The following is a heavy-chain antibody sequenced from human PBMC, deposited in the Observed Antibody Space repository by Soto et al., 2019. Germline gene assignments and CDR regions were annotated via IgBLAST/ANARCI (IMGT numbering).Heavy chain of an antibody. CDR2: MYWDDDK. CDR1: GFSLSTSGVG. CDR3: AHITYYDYVWWSYGWYCDL. J-gene: IGHJ2*01. D-gene: IGHD3-16*01. Sequence: QITLKESGPTLVKPTQTLTLTCTFSGFSLSTSGVGVGWISQPPGKALEWLALMYWDDDKRYSPSLKSRLTITTDTSKNQVDLTMTNMDPVDTATYYCAHITYYDYVWWSYGWYCDLWGRGTLVTVSS. V-gene: IGHV2-5*02.